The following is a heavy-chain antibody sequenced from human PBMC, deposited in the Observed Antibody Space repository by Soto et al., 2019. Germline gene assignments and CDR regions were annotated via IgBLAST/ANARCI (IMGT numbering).Heavy chain of an antibody. Sequence: EVQLVESGGGLVQPGRSLRLSCAASGFTFDDYAMHWVRQAPGKGLEWVSGISWNSGSIGYADSVKGRFTISRDNAKNSLYLQMNSLRAEDTALYYCAKAPCPGGSCPYFDLWGRGTLVTVSS. J-gene: IGHJ2*01. V-gene: IGHV3-9*01. CDR2: ISWNSGSI. D-gene: IGHD2-15*01. CDR1: GFTFDDYA. CDR3: AKAPCPGGSCPYFDL.